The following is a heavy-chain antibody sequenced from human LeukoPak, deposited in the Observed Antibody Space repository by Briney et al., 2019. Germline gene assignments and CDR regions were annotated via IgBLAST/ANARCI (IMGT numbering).Heavy chain of an antibody. CDR2: IYYSGST. CDR1: GGSISSYY. J-gene: IGHJ4*02. CDR3: ARHERDSSGYYYFDY. D-gene: IGHD3-22*01. V-gene: IGHV4-59*08. Sequence: PSETLSLTCTVSGGSISSYYWSWIRQPPGKGLEWIGYIYYSGSTNYNPSLKSRVTISVDTSKNQFSLKLSSVTAADTAVHYCARHERDSSGYYYFDYWGQGTLVTVSS.